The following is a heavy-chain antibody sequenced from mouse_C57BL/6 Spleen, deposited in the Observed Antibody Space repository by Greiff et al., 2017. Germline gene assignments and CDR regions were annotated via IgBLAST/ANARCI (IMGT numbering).Heavy chain of an antibody. J-gene: IGHJ1*03. Sequence: QVQLQQPGAELVRPGSSVKLSCKASGYTFTSYWMHWVKQRPIQGLEWIGNIDPSDSATHYNQKFKDKATLTVDKSSSTAYMQLSSLTSEDSAVYYCARGDYYGSSLWYFDVWGTGTTVTVSS. CDR2: IDPSDSAT. D-gene: IGHD1-1*01. V-gene: IGHV1-52*01. CDR1: GYTFTSYW. CDR3: ARGDYYGSSLWYFDV.